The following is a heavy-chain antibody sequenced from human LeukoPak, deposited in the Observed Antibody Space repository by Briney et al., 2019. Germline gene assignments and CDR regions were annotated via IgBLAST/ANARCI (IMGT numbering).Heavy chain of an antibody. V-gene: IGHV4-61*02. Sequence: PSETLSPTCTVSGGSISSGSYYWSWIRQPAGKGLEWIGRIYTSGSTNYNPSLKSRVTISVDTSKNQFSLKLSSVTAADTAVYYCARDGRGWFDPWGQGTLVTVSS. J-gene: IGHJ5*02. CDR3: ARDGRGWFDP. CDR1: GGSISSGSYY. CDR2: IYTSGST. D-gene: IGHD3-10*01.